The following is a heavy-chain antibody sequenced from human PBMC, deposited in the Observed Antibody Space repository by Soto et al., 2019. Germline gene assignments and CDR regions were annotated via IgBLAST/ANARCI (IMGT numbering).Heavy chain of an antibody. CDR2: IYRDDDK. CDR1: GFSLTTSGVG. Sequence: QITLNESGPTVVRPTETLTLTCRFSGFSLTTSGVGVGWVRQSPGKAPEWLALIYRDDDKRYSESLKSRLTITKDTSKNQVVLTVANLDPTDTATYYCAHRVLRTVFGLVTTTAIYFDFWGQGTPVAVSS. D-gene: IGHD3-3*01. J-gene: IGHJ4*02. CDR3: AHRVLRTVFGLVTTTAIYFDF. V-gene: IGHV2-5*02.